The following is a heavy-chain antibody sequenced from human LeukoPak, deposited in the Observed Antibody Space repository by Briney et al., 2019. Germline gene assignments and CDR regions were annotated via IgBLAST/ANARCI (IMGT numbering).Heavy chain of an antibody. Sequence: GRSLRLSCAASGFTLTYYAMHWVRQAPGNGLEWVAVTSYDGNKKYYADSVKGRFTISRDSSKNTLYLQMSSLRAEDTAVYYCARSSYDYGGIEGPFDYWGQGTLVTVSS. J-gene: IGHJ4*02. CDR1: GFTLTYYA. CDR2: TSYDGNKK. CDR3: ARSSYDYGGIEGPFDY. D-gene: IGHD4-23*01. V-gene: IGHV3-30*15.